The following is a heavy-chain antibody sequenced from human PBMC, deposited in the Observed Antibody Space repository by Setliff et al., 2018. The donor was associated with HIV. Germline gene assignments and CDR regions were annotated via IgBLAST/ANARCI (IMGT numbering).Heavy chain of an antibody. CDR3: ARSKISGSNHETYGFDV. Sequence: PSETLSLTCTVSGGSISSYYWSWIRQPAGKGLEWIGRIYTTGSTNYNPSLKSRVTISMDTSKNQFSLKLTSVTAADTAVYYCARSKISGSNHETYGFDVWGQGTTVTVSS. CDR1: GGSISSYY. D-gene: IGHD1-26*01. V-gene: IGHV4-4*07. CDR2: IYTTGST. J-gene: IGHJ6*02.